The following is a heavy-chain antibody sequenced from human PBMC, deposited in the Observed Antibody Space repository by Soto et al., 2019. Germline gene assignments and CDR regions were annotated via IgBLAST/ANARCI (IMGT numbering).Heavy chain of an antibody. CDR2: IYYSGST. J-gene: IGHJ4*02. D-gene: IGHD5-12*01. Sequence: SETLSLTCTVSGGSISSYYWSWIRQPPGKGLEWIGYIYYSGSTNYNPSLKSRVTISVDTSKNQFSLKLSSVTAADTAVYYCARERGYSGYEYYFDYWGQGTLVTVSS. CDR1: GGSISSYY. V-gene: IGHV4-59*01. CDR3: ARERGYSGYEYYFDY.